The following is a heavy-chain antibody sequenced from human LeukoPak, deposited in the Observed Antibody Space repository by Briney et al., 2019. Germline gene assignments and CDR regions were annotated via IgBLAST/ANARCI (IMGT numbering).Heavy chain of an antibody. Sequence: GGSLRLSCAASGFTFSSYAMRWVRQAPGKGLEWVSSISDSGGSTYYADSVKGRFTISRDNSKNTLYLQMNSLRAEDTAVYYCAKVHYDFWVWGQGTLVTVSS. CDR2: ISDSGGST. V-gene: IGHV3-23*01. J-gene: IGHJ4*02. CDR1: GFTFSSYA. CDR3: AKVHYDFWV. D-gene: IGHD3-3*01.